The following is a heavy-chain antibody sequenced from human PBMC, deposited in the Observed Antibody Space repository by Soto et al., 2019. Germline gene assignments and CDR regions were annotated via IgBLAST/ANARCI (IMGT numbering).Heavy chain of an antibody. D-gene: IGHD3-10*01. CDR3: ASAYYYGSGSYYSWFDP. CDR1: GGTFSSYA. J-gene: IGHJ5*02. CDR2: IIPIFGTA. V-gene: IGHV1-69*13. Sequence: SVKVSCKASGGTFSSYAISWVRQAPGQGLEWMGGIIPIFGTANYAQKFQGRVTITADESTSTAYMELSSLRSEDTAVYYCASAYYYGSGSYYSWFDPWGQGTLVTVS.